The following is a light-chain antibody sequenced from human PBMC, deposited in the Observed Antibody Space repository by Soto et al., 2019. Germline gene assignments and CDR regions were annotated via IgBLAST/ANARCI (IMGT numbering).Light chain of an antibody. CDR3: LSFDSSLSVV. Sequence: QPVVTQPPSVSGAPGQRVTISCTGSSSNIGAGYDVHWYQQLPGRAPKLLIYGNTNRPSGVPDRFSCSKSGTSASLAITGLQAEDEADYYCLSFDSSLSVVFGGGTKVTVL. CDR2: GNT. J-gene: IGLJ2*01. CDR1: SSNIGAGYD. V-gene: IGLV1-40*01.